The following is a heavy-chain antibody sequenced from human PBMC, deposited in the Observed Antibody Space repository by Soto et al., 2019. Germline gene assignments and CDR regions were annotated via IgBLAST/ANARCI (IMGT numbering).Heavy chain of an antibody. CDR2: IWYDGSNK. J-gene: IGHJ4*02. Sequence: QVQLVESGGGVVQPGRSLRLSCAASGFTFSSYGMHWVRQAPGKGLEWVAVIWYDGSNKYYADSVKGRFTISRDNSKNTLYLQMNSLRAEDTAVYYCARESDYDYMWGSISLYYWGQGTLVTVSS. CDR1: GFTFSSYG. V-gene: IGHV3-33*01. CDR3: ARESDYDYMWGSISLYY. D-gene: IGHD3-16*01.